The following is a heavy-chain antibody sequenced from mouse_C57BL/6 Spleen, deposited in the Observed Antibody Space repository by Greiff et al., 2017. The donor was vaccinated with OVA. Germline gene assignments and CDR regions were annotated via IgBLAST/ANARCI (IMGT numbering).Heavy chain of an antibody. V-gene: IGHV5-17*01. D-gene: IGHD2-12*01. CDR1: GFTFSDYG. J-gene: IGHJ2*01. Sequence: EVKLVESGGGLVKPGGSLKLSCAASGFTFSDYGMHWVRQAPEKGLEWVAYISSGSSTIYYADTVKGRVPISRDNAKNTLFLQMTSLRSEDTAMYYCARDDCYFDYWGQGTTLTVSS. CDR3: ARDDCYFDY. CDR2: ISSGSSTI.